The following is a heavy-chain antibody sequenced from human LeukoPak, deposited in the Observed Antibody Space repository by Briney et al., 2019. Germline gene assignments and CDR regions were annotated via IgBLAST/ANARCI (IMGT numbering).Heavy chain of an antibody. CDR1: GYTFTGYY. CDR3: AREMYYDSSGVGP. V-gene: IGHV1-2*02. CDR2: INPNSGGT. J-gene: IGHJ5*02. Sequence: ASVKVSCKASGYTFTGYYMHWVRQAPGQGLEWMGWINPNSGGTNYAQKFQGRVTMTRDTSISTAYMELSRLRSDDTAVYYCAREMYYDSSGVGPWGQGTLVTVSS. D-gene: IGHD3-22*01.